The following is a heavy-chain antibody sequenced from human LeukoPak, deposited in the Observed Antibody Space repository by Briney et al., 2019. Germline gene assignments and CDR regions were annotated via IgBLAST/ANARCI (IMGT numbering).Heavy chain of an antibody. V-gene: IGHV4-31*03. J-gene: IGHJ4*02. Sequence: SETLSLTCTVSGGSISSGGYYWSWTRQHPGKGLEWIGYIYYSGSTYYNPSLKSRVTISVDTSKNQFSLKLSSVTAADTAVYYCARTEPAPSYYFDYWGQGTLVTVSS. CDR1: GGSISSGGYY. CDR3: ARTEPAPSYYFDY. CDR2: IYYSGST. D-gene: IGHD1-14*01.